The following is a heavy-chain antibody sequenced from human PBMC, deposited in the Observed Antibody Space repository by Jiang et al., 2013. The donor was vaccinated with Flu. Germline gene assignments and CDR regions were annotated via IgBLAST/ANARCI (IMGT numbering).Heavy chain of an antibody. CDR1: GGSISSYY. Sequence: GLVKPSETLSLTCTVSGGSISSYYWSWIRQPPGKGLEWIGYIYYSGSTNYNPSLKSRVTISVDTSKNQFSLKLSSVTAADTAVYYCATLKGDVGNYYYYGMDVWGKGTTVTVSS. CDR2: IYYSGST. D-gene: IGHD3-10*01. J-gene: IGHJ6*04. CDR3: ATLKGDVGNYYYYGMDV. V-gene: IGHV4-59*01.